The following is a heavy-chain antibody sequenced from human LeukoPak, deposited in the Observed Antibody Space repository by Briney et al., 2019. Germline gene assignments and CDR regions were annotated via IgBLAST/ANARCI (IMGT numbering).Heavy chain of an antibody. J-gene: IGHJ3*02. CDR1: GGSISSYY. V-gene: IGHV4-59*12. CDR2: IYYSGST. D-gene: IGHD2-15*01. Sequence: SETLSLTCTVYGGSISSYYWSWLRQPPGKGLEWIGYIYYSGSTNYKHSLKSGVNISVDKSKNQFSLKLSSVTAADTAVYYCARDLIAAKGVAFDIWGQGTMVTVSS. CDR3: ARDLIAAKGVAFDI.